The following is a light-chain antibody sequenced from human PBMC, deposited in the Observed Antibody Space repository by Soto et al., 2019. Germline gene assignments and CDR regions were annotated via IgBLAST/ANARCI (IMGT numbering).Light chain of an antibody. CDR1: SSDVGSYNY. CDR2: DVS. J-gene: IGLJ1*01. CDR3: CSYAGSYV. V-gene: IGLV2-11*01. Sequence: QSALTQPRSVSGSPGQSVTISCTGTSSDVGSYNYVSWYQQHPGKAPKLMIYDVSKRPSGVSDRFSGSKSGNTASLTISGLQAEDEAEYYCCSYAGSYVFGAGTKLTVL.